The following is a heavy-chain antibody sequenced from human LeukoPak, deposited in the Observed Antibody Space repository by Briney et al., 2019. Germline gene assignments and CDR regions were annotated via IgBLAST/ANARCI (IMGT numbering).Heavy chain of an antibody. CDR2: IIPIFGTA. CDR1: GYTFTGYY. Sequence: SVKVSCKASGYTFTGYYMHWVRQAPGQGLEWMGGIIPIFGTANYAQKFQGRVTITADESTSTAYMELSSLRSEDTAVYYCARGRTATRQTDFDYWGQGTLVTVSS. D-gene: IGHD5-18*01. CDR3: ARGRTATRQTDFDY. V-gene: IGHV1-69*13. J-gene: IGHJ4*02.